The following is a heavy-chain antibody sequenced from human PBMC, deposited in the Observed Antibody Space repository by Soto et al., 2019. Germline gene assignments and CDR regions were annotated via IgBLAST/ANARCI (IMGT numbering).Heavy chain of an antibody. Sequence: QLQLQESGSGLVKPSQTLSLTCAVSGGSISSGGYSWSWIRQPPGKGLEWIGYMYHSGSTYYNPSLKSRVTISIDRSQNQFSLKLSSVTAADTAVYYCASVPDYWGQGILVTVSS. CDR3: ASVPDY. V-gene: IGHV4-30-2*01. CDR2: MYHSGST. D-gene: IGHD2-2*01. J-gene: IGHJ4*02. CDR1: GGSISSGGYS.